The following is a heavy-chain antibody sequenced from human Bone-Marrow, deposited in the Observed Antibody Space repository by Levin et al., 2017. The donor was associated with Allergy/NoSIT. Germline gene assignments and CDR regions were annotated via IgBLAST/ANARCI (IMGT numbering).Heavy chain of an antibody. CDR2: MNPNSGNT. CDR1: GYTFTSYD. CDR3: ARGPRHGWYFDR. V-gene: IGHV1-8*01. J-gene: IGHJ2*01. Sequence: ASVKVSCKASGYTFTSYDINWVRQATGQGLEWMGWMNPNSGNTGYAQKFQGRVTMTRNTSISTAYMELSSLRSEDTAVYYCARGPRHGWYFDRWGRGTLVTVSS.